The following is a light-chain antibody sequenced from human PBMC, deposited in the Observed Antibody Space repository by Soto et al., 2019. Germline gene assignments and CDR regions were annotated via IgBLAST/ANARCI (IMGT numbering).Light chain of an antibody. CDR3: QQSYSNPRT. Sequence: DIQMTQSPSSLSASAGDRVTITCRASQSISSYLNWYQHKPGKAPNLLIYAATTLQSGVPSRFSGSGSGTDFTLTISSLQPEDFATYYCQQSYSNPRTFGQGTKVDIK. CDR1: QSISSY. CDR2: AAT. V-gene: IGKV1-39*01. J-gene: IGKJ1*01.